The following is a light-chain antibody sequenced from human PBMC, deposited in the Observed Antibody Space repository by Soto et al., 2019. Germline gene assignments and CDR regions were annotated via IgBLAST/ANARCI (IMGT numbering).Light chain of an antibody. CDR2: AAS. V-gene: IGKV1-12*01. CDR1: QSISSW. J-gene: IGKJ1*01. CDR3: QQANSFPT. Sequence: DIEMTQSPSSLSASVGDRVXXTCRASQSISSWLAWYQQKPGKAPXXLIYAASSLQSGVPSRFSGSGSGTDFTLTISSLQPEDFATYYCQQANSFPTFGQGTKVDIK.